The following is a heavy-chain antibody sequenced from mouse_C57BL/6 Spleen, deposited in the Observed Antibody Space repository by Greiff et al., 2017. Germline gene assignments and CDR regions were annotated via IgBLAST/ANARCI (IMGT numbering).Heavy chain of an antibody. V-gene: IGHV1-15*01. CDR1: GYTFTDYE. CDR3: TRSSSGSLFDY. J-gene: IGHJ2*01. D-gene: IGHD3-2*02. Sequence: QVQLQQSGAELVRPGASVTLSCKASGYTFTDYEMHWVKQTPVHGLEWIGAIDPETGGTAYNQKFKGKAILTAGKSSSTAYMELRSLTSEDSAVYYCTRSSSGSLFDYWGQGTTLTVSS. CDR2: IDPETGGT.